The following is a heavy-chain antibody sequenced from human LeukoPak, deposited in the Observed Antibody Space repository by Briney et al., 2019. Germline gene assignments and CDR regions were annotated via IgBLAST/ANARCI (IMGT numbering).Heavy chain of an antibody. CDR1: GYAINSGYF. CDR3: ARDRGSSSPNGYYYYMDV. D-gene: IGHD6-13*01. CDR2: IYHSGST. Sequence: SETLSLTCSVSGYAINSGYFWGWIRQPPGKGLEWFGTIYHSGSTYYNPSLKSRVTISVDTSKNQFSLKLSSVTAADTAVYYCARDRGSSSPNGYYYYMDVWGKGTTVTISS. J-gene: IGHJ6*03. V-gene: IGHV4-38-2*02.